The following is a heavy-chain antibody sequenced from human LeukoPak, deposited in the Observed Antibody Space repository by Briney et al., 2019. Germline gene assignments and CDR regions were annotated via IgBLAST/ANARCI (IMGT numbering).Heavy chain of an antibody. J-gene: IGHJ4*02. CDR2: IYYSGGT. V-gene: IGHV4-39*01. D-gene: IGHD3-10*01. Sequence: WIRQPPGKGLECIGSIYYSGGTSYNPSLRSRVTISVDTSKNQFSVKLSSVTAADTAIYYCARYYYGSGKQPYWGQGTLVTVSS. CDR3: ARYYYGSGKQPY.